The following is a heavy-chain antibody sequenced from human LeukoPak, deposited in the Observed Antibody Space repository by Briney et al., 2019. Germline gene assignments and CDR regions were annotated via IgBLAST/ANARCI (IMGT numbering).Heavy chain of an antibody. CDR2: IYTSGST. J-gene: IGHJ4*02. CDR3: AREGAARNFDY. V-gene: IGHV4-61*02. CDR1: GGSISSGSYY. D-gene: IGHD6-6*01. Sequence: SQTLSLTCTVSGGSISSGSYYWSWIRQPAGKGLEWIGRIYTSGSTNFNPSLKSRVSISLDTSQNQFSLKLSSVTAADTAVYYCAREGAARNFDYWGQGILVTVSS.